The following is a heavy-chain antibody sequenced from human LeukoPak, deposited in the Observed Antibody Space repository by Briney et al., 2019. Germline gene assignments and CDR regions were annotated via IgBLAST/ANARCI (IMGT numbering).Heavy chain of an antibody. J-gene: IGHJ2*01. V-gene: IGHV4-59*01. CDR2: IYYSGST. D-gene: IGHD6-13*01. CDR1: GGSISSYY. Sequence: SETLSLTCTVSGGSISSYYWSWIRQPPGKGLEWIGYIYYSGSTNYNPSLKSRVTISVDTSKNQFSLKLSSVTAADTAVYYCARAPPLEYSSSWYGYFDLWGRGTLVTVSS. CDR3: ARAPPLEYSSSWYGYFDL.